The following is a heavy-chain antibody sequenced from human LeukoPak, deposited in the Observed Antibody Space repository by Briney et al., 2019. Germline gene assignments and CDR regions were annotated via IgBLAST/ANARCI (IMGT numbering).Heavy chain of an antibody. Sequence: SETLSLTCTVSGGSISSYYWSWIRQPAGKGLEWIGRIYTSGSTNYNPSLKSRVTISVDTSKNQFSLKRSSVTAADTAVYYCAKHPYYYYMDVWGKGTTVTVSS. CDR1: GGSISSYY. V-gene: IGHV4-4*07. J-gene: IGHJ6*03. CDR2: IYTSGST. CDR3: AKHPYYYYMDV.